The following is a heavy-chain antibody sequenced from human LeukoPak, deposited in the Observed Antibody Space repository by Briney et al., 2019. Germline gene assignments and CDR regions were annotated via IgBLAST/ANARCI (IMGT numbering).Heavy chain of an antibody. V-gene: IGHV3-74*01. CDR3: YVHHYYYYMDV. CDR2: IDGDGTTT. D-gene: IGHD3-16*01. CDR1: GFTFSSYW. Sequence: GGSLRLSCAASGFTFSSYWMHWVRQAPGKGLVWVSRIDGDGTTTNYADSVKGRFTISRDNAKNTLYLQINSLSAEDTAVYYCYVHHYYYYMDVWGKGTTVTVSS. J-gene: IGHJ6*03.